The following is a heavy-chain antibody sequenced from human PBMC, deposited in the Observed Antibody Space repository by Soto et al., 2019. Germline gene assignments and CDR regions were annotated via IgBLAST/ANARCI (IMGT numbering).Heavy chain of an antibody. Sequence: QVQLVESGGGVVQPGRSLRLSCAASGFTFSSYGMHWVRQAPGKGLEWVAVIWYDGSNKYYADSVKGRFTISRDNSKNTLYLQMNSLRAEDTAVYYCARAYDSSGYYPPDIWGRGTMVTVSS. J-gene: IGHJ3*02. CDR3: ARAYDSSGYYPPDI. V-gene: IGHV3-33*01. CDR2: IWYDGSNK. CDR1: GFTFSSYG. D-gene: IGHD3-22*01.